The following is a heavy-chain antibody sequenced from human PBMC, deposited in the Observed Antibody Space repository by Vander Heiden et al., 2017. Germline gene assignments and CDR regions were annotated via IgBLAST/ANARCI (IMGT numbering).Heavy chain of an antibody. D-gene: IGHD3-16*01. CDR1: GFTFAKYG. CDR3: GRGWGGFYFDS. Sequence: EVQLLESGGGLVQPGGSMRLSCVASGFTFAKYGMTGVRRAPGRGLEWAENIVTPSPVNQYYGAFVGGRFTFPRDNARNRVYLKMNTLRPEDTAVYFGGRGWGGFYFDSWGPGTLVTVSS. V-gene: IGHV3-7*03. J-gene: IGHJ4*02. CDR2: IVTPSPVNQ.